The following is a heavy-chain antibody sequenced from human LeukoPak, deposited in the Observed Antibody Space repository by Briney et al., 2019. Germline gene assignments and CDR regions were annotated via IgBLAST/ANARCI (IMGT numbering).Heavy chain of an antibody. CDR3: ARDQIGRYDYVWGSYRHPKYFQH. CDR2: ISYDGSNR. V-gene: IGHV3-30*04. D-gene: IGHD3-16*02. CDR1: GFTFSSYA. Sequence: GGSLRLSCAASGFTFSSYAMHWVRQAPGKGLEWVAVISYDGSNRYYADSVKGRFTISRDNSKNTLYLQMNSLRAEDTAVYYCARDQIGRYDYVWGSYRHPKYFQHWGQGTLVTVSS. J-gene: IGHJ1*01.